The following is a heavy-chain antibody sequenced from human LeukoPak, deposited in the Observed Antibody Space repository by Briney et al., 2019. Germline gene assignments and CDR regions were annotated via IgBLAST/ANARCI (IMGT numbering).Heavy chain of an antibody. CDR2: MNPNSGNT. Sequence: ASVKVSCKASGYTFTSYDINWVRQATGQGLEWVGWMNPNSGNTGYAQKFQGRVTMTRNTSISTAYMELSSLRSEDTAVYYCASTSLYCSSTSCNLIDAFDIWGQGTMVTVSS. J-gene: IGHJ3*02. CDR3: ASTSLYCSSTSCNLIDAFDI. CDR1: GYTFTSYD. V-gene: IGHV1-8*01. D-gene: IGHD2-2*01.